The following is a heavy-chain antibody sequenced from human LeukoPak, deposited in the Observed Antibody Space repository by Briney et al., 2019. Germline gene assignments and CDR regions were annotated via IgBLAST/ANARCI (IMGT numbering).Heavy chain of an antibody. V-gene: IGHV4-39*01. CDR2: IYSSGST. D-gene: IGHD6-13*01. CDR3: ARRTSNWYYFDF. J-gene: IGHJ4*02. Sequence: SETLSLTCSVSGDSISSSSCWWGWIRRPPGKGLEWIGTIYSSGSTYYNPPLESRVTISVDTSKNQFSLRLTSVTAADTAVYYCARRTSNWYYFDFWGQGTLVTVSS. CDR1: GDSISSSSCW.